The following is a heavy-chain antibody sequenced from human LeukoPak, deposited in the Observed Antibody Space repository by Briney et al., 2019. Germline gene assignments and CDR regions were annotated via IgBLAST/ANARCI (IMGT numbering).Heavy chain of an antibody. V-gene: IGHV4-34*01. J-gene: IGHJ4*02. CDR1: GGSFSGHY. D-gene: IGHD2-2*01. CDR2: INHSGST. CDR3: ARGQYRRDY. Sequence: SETLSLTCAVYGGSFSGHYLSWIRQPPGKGLEWIGEINHSGSTNYNPSLKSRVTISVDTSKNQFSPNLSSVTAADTGVYYCARGQYRRDYWGQGTLVTVSS.